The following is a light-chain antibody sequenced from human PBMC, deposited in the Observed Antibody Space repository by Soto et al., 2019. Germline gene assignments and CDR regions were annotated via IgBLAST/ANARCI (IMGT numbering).Light chain of an antibody. CDR1: SGDVGNYNL. J-gene: IGLJ1*01. CDR3: CSYVGSSTSYV. Sequence: QSALTQPASVSGSPGQSITISCTGTSGDVGNYNLVSWYQQHPGKAPRLMIYEVNKWPSGVSNRFSGSKPGNTASLTISGLQAEDEADYYCCSYVGSSTSYVFGTGTKLTVL. CDR2: EVN. V-gene: IGLV2-23*02.